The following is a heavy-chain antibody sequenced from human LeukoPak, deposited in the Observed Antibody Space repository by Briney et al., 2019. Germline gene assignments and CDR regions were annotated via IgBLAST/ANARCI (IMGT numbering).Heavy chain of an antibody. D-gene: IGHD4-11*01. CDR2: IYHSGST. V-gene: IGHV4-30-2*01. CDR1: GGSISSGGYS. Sequence: SETLSLTCAVSGGSISSGGYSWSWIRQPPGKGLEWIGYIYHSGSTYYNPSLKSRVTISVDRSKNQFSLKLSSVTAADTAVYYCAREFYSNYGWFDPWGQGTLVTVSS. CDR3: AREFYSNYGWFDP. J-gene: IGHJ5*02.